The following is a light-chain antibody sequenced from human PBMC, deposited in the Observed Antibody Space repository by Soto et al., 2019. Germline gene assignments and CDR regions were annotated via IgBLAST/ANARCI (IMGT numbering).Light chain of an antibody. V-gene: IGLV2-14*01. CDR2: HVS. J-gene: IGLJ1*01. Sequence: QSVLTQPASVSGSPGQSISISCTGTTSDVGRYNYVSWYQQHPAKAPKLMIYHVSNRPSGVSDRFPGSKSGNTASLTISGLQAEDEGDYYCYSYTTSSTYVFGTGTKVTVL. CDR1: TSDVGRYNY. CDR3: YSYTTSSTYV.